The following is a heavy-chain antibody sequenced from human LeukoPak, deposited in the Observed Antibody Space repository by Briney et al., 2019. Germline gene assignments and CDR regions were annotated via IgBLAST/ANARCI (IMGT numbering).Heavy chain of an antibody. CDR1: GYSFTGYY. D-gene: IGHD6-19*01. V-gene: IGHV1-2*06. J-gene: IGHJ4*02. Sequence: ASVKVSCKASGYSFTGYYMHWVRQAPGQGLEWMGRINPNSGGTNYAQKFQGRVTMTRDTSISTAYMEVSRLRSDDTAMYYCAREVDSSGWDRFDYWGQGTLVTVSS. CDR3: AREVDSSGWDRFDY. CDR2: INPNSGGT.